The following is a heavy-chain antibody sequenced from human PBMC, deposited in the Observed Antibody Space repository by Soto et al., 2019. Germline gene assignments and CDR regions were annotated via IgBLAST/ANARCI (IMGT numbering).Heavy chain of an antibody. Sequence: GGSLRLSCAASGFTFSSYAMHWVRQAPGKGLEWVAVISYDGSNKYYADSVKGRFTISRDNSKNTLYLQMNSLRAEDTAVYYCARVPHQWELLPSATYFDYWGQGTLVTVSS. CDR2: ISYDGSNK. CDR3: ARVPHQWELLPSATYFDY. CDR1: GFTFSSYA. V-gene: IGHV3-30-3*01. J-gene: IGHJ4*02. D-gene: IGHD1-26*01.